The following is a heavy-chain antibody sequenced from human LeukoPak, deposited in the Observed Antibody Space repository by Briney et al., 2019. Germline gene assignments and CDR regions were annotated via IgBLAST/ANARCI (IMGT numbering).Heavy chain of an antibody. V-gene: IGHV3-23*01. Sequence: PGGSLRLSCAASGFTFNSYAMSLFRQAPGKGLEWVSAISGSGGSTYYADSVKGRFTIARDKSKNTLYLQMNSLRAEDTAVYYCAHLPRGSGSVYWGQGTLVTVSS. D-gene: IGHD3-22*01. J-gene: IGHJ4*02. CDR3: AHLPRGSGSVY. CDR2: ISGSGGST. CDR1: GFTFNSYA.